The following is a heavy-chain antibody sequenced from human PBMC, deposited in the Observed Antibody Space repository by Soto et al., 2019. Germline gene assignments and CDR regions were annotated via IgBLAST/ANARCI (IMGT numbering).Heavy chain of an antibody. CDR3: ARLAAVTTSVWDFDL. Sequence: PXDSLRVTCQCSGQSFTNYWFSLVLQMPGKGLEWMGKIDPSDSNTTYSPSFQGHVTISADKSISTAYLQWSSLKASDTAMYYCARLAAVTTSVWDFDLWGQRTLVTVS. J-gene: IGHJ4*02. CDR1: GQSFTNYW. D-gene: IGHD5-12*01. CDR2: IDPSDSNT. V-gene: IGHV5-10-1*01.